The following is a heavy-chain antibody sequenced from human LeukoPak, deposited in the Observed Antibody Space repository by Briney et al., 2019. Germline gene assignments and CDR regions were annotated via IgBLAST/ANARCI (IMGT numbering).Heavy chain of an antibody. CDR3: AKAFYCSGGSCYPKYYFDY. Sequence: GGSLRLSCAASGFTFSSYGMSWVRQAPGKGLEWVSAISGSGGSTYYADSVKGRFTISRDNSKNTLYLQMNSLRAEDTAVYYCAKAFYCSGGSCYPKYYFDYWGQGTLVTVSS. CDR2: ISGSGGST. J-gene: IGHJ4*02. D-gene: IGHD2-15*01. CDR1: GFTFSSYG. V-gene: IGHV3-23*01.